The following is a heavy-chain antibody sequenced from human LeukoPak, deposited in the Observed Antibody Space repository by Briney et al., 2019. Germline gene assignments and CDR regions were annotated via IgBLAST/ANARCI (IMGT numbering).Heavy chain of an antibody. CDR2: IWYDGSNK. CDR1: GFTFSSYG. J-gene: IGHJ4*02. CDR3: ARDRTPGIAVAGTFDY. D-gene: IGHD6-19*01. Sequence: PGGSLRLSCAASGFTFSSYGMHWVRQAPGKGLEWVAVIWYDGSNKYYADSVKGRFTISRDNSKNTLYLQMNSLRAEDTAVYYCARDRTPGIAVAGTFDYWGQGTLVTVSS. V-gene: IGHV3-33*01.